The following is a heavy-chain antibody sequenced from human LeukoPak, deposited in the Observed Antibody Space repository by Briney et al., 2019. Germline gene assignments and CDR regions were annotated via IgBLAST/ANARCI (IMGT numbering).Heavy chain of an antibody. CDR1: GYTLTGYY. D-gene: IGHD2-2*01. J-gene: IGHJ5*02. Sequence: ASVKVSCKASGYTLTGYYMHWVRQAPGQGLEWMGWINPNSGGTNYAQKFQGRVTMTRDMSISTAYMELSRLRSDDTAVYYCARSGAPINPKYCSSTSCYGFDPWGQGTLVTVSS. CDR3: ARSGAPINPKYCSSTSCYGFDP. CDR2: INPNSGGT. V-gene: IGHV1-2*02.